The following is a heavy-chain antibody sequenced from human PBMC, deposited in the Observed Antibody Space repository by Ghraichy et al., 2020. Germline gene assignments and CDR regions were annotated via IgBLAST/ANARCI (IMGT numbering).Heavy chain of an antibody. CDR1: GFTFSSYS. D-gene: IGHD2-21*02. CDR3: ARVVMVTATSYYYYGMDV. Sequence: GESLNISCAASGFTFSSYSMNWVRQAPGKGLEWVSSISSSSSYIYYADSVKGRFTISRDNAKNSLYLQMNSLRAEDTAVYYCARVVMVTATSYYYYGMDVWGQGTTVTVSS. J-gene: IGHJ6*02. V-gene: IGHV3-21*01. CDR2: ISSSSSYI.